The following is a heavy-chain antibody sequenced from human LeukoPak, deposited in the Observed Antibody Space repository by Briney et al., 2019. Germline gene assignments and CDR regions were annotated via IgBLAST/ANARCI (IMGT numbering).Heavy chain of an antibody. CDR3: ANQYPG. D-gene: IGHD4-11*01. J-gene: IGHJ4*02. CDR2: ISGDGDTT. V-gene: IGHV3-23*01. Sequence: GGSVRLSCAASGFTFTTHAMAWVRQAPGKGLDWVSGISGDGDTTYYADSVKGRFTISRDNSKNTLYLQMNSLRAEDTAVYYCANQYPGWGQGTLVTVSS. CDR1: GFTFTTHA.